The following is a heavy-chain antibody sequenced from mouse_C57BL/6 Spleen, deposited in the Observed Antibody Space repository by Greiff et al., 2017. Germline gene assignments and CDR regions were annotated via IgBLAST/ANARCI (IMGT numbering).Heavy chain of an antibody. CDR3: ARRDYYGTDRWFAY. D-gene: IGHD1-1*01. CDR2: IYPGSGNT. J-gene: IGHJ3*01. V-gene: IGHV1-66*01. CDR1: GYSFTSYY. Sequence: VQLQQSGPELVKPGASVKISCKASGYSFTSYYIHWVKQRPGQGLEWIGWIYPGSGNTKYNEKFKGKATLTADTSSSTAYMQLSSLTSEDSAVYYCARRDYYGTDRWFAYWGQGTLVTVSA.